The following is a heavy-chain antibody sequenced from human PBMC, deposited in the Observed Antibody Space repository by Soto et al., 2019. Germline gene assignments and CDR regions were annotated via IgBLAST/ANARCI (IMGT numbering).Heavy chain of an antibody. CDR3: ARGTICGVVVY. CDR1: GGSISSYY. CDR2: IYYSGST. V-gene: IGHV4-59*01. Sequence: QVQLQESGPGLVKPSETLSLTCTVSGGSISSYYWSWIRQPPGKGLEWIGYIYYSGSTNYNPSLKSRVTISVDTSKNQFSLKLSSVTAADTAVYYCARGTICGVVVYWGQGTLVTVSS. D-gene: IGHD3-3*01. J-gene: IGHJ4*02.